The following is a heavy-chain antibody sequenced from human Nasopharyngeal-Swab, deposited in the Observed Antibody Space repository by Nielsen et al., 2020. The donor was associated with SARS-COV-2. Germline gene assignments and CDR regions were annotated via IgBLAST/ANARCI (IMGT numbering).Heavy chain of an antibody. D-gene: IGHD6-13*01. CDR2: INHSVST. J-gene: IGHJ4*02. CDR1: GGSFSGYY. V-gene: IGHV4-34*01. CDR3: ARGIVVYSSSWYPSYFDY. Sequence: LRLSCAVYGGSFSGYYWSWISQHPGKGLEWIGEINHSVSTNYNPSLKSRVTISVDTSKNQFSLKLNSVTAADTAVYYCARGIVVYSSSWYPSYFDYWGQGTLVTVSS.